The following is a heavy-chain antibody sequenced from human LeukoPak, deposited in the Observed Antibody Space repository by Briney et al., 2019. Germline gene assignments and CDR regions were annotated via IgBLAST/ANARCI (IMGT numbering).Heavy chain of an antibody. V-gene: IGHV4-61*02. CDR3: ATDYGGNSAIRF. CDR1: GGSISSGSYY. Sequence: SQTLSLTCTVSGGSISSGSYYWSWIRQPAGKGLEWTGRIHTSGSTNYNPSLKSRVTISVDTSKNQFSLKLSSVTAADTAVYYCATDYGGNSAIRFWGQGTLVTVSS. D-gene: IGHD4-23*01. CDR2: IHTSGST. J-gene: IGHJ4*02.